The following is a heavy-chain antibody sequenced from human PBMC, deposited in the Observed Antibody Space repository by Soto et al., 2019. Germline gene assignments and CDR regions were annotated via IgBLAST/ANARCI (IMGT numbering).Heavy chain of an antibody. Sequence: PSETLSLTCTVSGGSISSYYWSWIRQPPGKGLEWIGYIYYSGSTNFNPSLKSRVTISVDTSKNQFSLKLSSVTAADTAVYYCARLGRVATSIDNWFDPWGQGTLVTVSS. V-gene: IGHV4-59*08. CDR1: GGSISSYY. CDR2: IYYSGST. D-gene: IGHD5-12*01. CDR3: ARLGRVATSIDNWFDP. J-gene: IGHJ5*02.